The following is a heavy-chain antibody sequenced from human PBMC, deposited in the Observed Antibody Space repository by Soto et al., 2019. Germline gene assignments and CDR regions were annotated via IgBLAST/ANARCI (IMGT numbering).Heavy chain of an antibody. Sequence: SETLSLTCIFSGGSVGIGAYCWSWIRQPPGSALEWIGYIQYSGDTNYNSSLKSRVTISVDRSRNRLSLKLTSVTAADTAFYYCARHDYADRTFDLWGQGTKVTVSS. J-gene: IGHJ3*01. CDR2: IQYSGDT. CDR1: GGSVGIGAYC. V-gene: IGHV4-61*08. CDR3: ARHDYADRTFDL. D-gene: IGHD5-12*01.